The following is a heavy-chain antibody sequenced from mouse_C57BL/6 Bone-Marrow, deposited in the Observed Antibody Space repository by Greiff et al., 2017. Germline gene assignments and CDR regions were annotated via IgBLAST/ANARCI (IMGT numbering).Heavy chain of an antibody. V-gene: IGHV1-39*01. J-gene: IGHJ4*01. CDR2: INPNYGTT. Sequence: LEESGPELVKPGASVKISCKASGYSFTDYNMNWVKQSNGKSLEWIGVINPNYGTTSYNQKFKGKATLTADQSSSTAYMQLNSLTSEDSAVYYCARGLIYYDDGFYAMDYWGQGTSVTVSS. CDR1: GYSFTDYN. CDR3: ARGLIYYDDGFYAMDY. D-gene: IGHD2-4*01.